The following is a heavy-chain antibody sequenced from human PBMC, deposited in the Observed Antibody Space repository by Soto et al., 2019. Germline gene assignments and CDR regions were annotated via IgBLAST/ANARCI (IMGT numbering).Heavy chain of an antibody. Sequence: ASVKVSCKASGYTFTSYYMHWVRQAPGQGLEWMGIINPSGGSTSYAQKFQGRVTMTRDTSTSTVYMELSSLRAEDTAVYYCARSFLLGGSYGDYVSYYYGMDVWGQGTTVTVSS. CDR1: GYTFTSYY. CDR3: ARSFLLGGSYGDYVSYYYGMDV. J-gene: IGHJ6*02. CDR2: INPSGGST. V-gene: IGHV1-46*01. D-gene: IGHD4-17*01.